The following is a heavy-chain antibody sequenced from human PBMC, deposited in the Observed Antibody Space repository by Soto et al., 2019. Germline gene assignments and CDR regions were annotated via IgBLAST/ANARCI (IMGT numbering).Heavy chain of an antibody. Sequence: QITLKESGPTLVNPTQTLTLTCTFSGFSLTTSGVGVGWIRQPPGKAPECLAVIFWNDDERYSPSLKTRLTITKDTSKNQVVLTLTNVDPVDTGAYYCARRRGDTSTGGPFDIWGQGTMVTVSS. CDR1: GFSLTTSGVG. CDR2: IFWNDDE. J-gene: IGHJ3*02. CDR3: ARRRGDTSTGGPFDI. V-gene: IGHV2-5*01.